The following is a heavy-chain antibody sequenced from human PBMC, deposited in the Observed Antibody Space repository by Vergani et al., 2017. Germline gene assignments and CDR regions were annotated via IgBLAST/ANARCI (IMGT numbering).Heavy chain of an antibody. J-gene: IGHJ4*02. CDR1: GGSFSGYY. Sequence: QVQLQQWGAGLLKPSETLSLTCAVYGGSFSGYYWSWIRQPPGKGLEWIGEINHSGSTNYNPSLNSRVTISVDTSKNQFSLKLSSVTAADTAVYYCARGWALRYFDYFDYWGQGTLVTVSS. V-gene: IGHV4-34*01. CDR3: ARGWALRYFDYFDY. D-gene: IGHD3-9*01. CDR2: INHSGST.